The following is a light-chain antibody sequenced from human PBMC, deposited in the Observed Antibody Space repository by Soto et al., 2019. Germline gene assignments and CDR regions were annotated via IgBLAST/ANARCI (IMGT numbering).Light chain of an antibody. CDR1: SSNIGARYD. V-gene: IGLV1-40*01. J-gene: IGLJ2*01. CDR2: GNS. Sequence: QSVLTQPPSVSGTPGERVTISCTGSSSNIGARYDVYWYQQLPGTAPKLLIFGNSNRPSGVPDRFSGSKSGTSASLAITGLQAEDEADYYCQSYGNSLSGVVFGGGTKLTVL. CDR3: QSYGNSLSGVV.